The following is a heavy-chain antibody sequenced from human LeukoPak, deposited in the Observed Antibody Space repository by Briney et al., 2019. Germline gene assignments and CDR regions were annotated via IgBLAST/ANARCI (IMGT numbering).Heavy chain of an antibody. CDR3: ARVQRPRFDFWSGYYFDY. V-gene: IGHV4-59*12. D-gene: IGHD3-3*01. CDR1: SGSISSYY. J-gene: IGHJ4*02. Sequence: SETLSLTCTVSSGSISSYYCSWIRQPPGKGLEWIGYIYYSGSTYYNPSLKSRVTISVDTSKNQFSLKLSSVTAADTAVYYCARVQRPRFDFWSGYYFDYWGQGTLVTVSS. CDR2: IYYSGST.